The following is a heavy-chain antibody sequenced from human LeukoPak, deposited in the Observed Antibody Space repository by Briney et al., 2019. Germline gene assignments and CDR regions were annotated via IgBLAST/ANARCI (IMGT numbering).Heavy chain of an antibody. J-gene: IGHJ4*02. CDR1: GFTVGSNY. Sequence: PGGSLRLSCAASGFTVGSNYMNWVRQAPGKGFEWVSSIYSGGSTDYADSVKGRFTISRDSSKNTVYLQMNSLRSDDTAVYFCAGNNYASGTVLVYWGQGTLVTVSS. CDR3: AGNNYASGTVLVY. V-gene: IGHV3-66*02. D-gene: IGHD3-10*01. CDR2: IYSGGST.